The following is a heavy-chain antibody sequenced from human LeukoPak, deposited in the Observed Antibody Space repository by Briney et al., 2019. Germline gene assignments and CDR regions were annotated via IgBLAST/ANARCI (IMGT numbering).Heavy chain of an antibody. CDR2: IRYDGSNK. V-gene: IGHV3-30*02. CDR1: GFTFSSYG. CDR3: AKDKVVVVVAASPQEYYMDV. Sequence: GGSLRLSCAASGFTFSSYGMYWVRQAPGKGLEWVAFIRYDGSNKYYADSVKGRFTISRDNSKNTLYLQMNSLRAEDTAVYYCAKDKVVVVVAASPQEYYMDVWGKGTTVTISS. J-gene: IGHJ6*03. D-gene: IGHD2-15*01.